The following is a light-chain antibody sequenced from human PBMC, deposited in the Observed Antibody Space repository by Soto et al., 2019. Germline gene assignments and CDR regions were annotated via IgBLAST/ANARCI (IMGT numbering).Light chain of an antibody. Sequence: IVLTQYPVTLSLSPGESGTISCRASQSVSSAYLAWYQQKPGQAPRLLIYDASTRATGVPARFSGSGSGTEFTLTISSLQSEDFAVYYCQQYINLWTFGQGTKVDIK. CDR3: QQYINLWT. CDR1: QSVSSAY. V-gene: IGKV3-15*01. CDR2: DAS. J-gene: IGKJ1*01.